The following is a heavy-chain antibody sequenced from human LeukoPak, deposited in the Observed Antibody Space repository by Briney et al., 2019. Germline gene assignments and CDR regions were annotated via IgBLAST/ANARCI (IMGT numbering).Heavy chain of an antibody. CDR2: IYTSGST. Sequence: SETLSLTCTVSGGSISSYYWSWIRQPAGKGLEWIGRIYTSGSTNYNPSLKSRVTMSVDTSKNQFSLKLSSVTAADTAVYYCARDISLAAAGDFDYWGQGTLVTVSS. V-gene: IGHV4-4*07. CDR3: ARDISLAAAGDFDY. J-gene: IGHJ4*02. CDR1: GGSISSYY. D-gene: IGHD6-13*01.